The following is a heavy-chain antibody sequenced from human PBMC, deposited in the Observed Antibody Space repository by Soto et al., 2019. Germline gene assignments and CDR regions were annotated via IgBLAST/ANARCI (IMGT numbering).Heavy chain of an antibody. CDR3: ARDGYCSSTSCYEYYYYYGMDV. CDR2: ISAYNGNT. V-gene: IGHV1-18*01. J-gene: IGHJ6*02. CDR1: GYTFTSYG. Sequence: QVQLVQSGAEVKKPGASVKVSCKAFGYTFTSYGISWVRQAPGQGLEWMGWISAYNGNTNYAQKLQGRVTMTTDTSTSTAYMELRSLRSDDTAVYYCARDGYCSSTSCYEYYYYYGMDVWGQGTTVTVSS. D-gene: IGHD2-2*03.